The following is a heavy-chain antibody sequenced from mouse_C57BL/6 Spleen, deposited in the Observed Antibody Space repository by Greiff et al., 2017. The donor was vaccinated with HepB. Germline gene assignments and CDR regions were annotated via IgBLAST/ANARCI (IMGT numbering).Heavy chain of an antibody. CDR2: IWTGGGT. CDR3: ARIHGSSSPWFAY. V-gene: IGHV2-9-1*01. J-gene: IGHJ3*01. CDR1: GFSFTSYA. Sequence: VKLKESGPGLVAPSQSLSITCTVSGFSFTSYAISWVRQPPGKGLEWLGVIWTGGGTNYNSALKSRLSISKDNSKSQVFLNMNSLQTDDTARYYCARIHGSSSPWFAYWGQGTLVTVSA. D-gene: IGHD1-1*01.